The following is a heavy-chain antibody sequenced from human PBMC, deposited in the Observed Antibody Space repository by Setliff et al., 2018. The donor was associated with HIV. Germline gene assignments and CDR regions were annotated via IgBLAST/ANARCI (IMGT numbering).Heavy chain of an antibody. CDR3: ARDRSDRLHFDC. D-gene: IGHD3-22*01. CDR1: GGSISSSNYY. J-gene: IGHJ4*02. V-gene: IGHV4-39*07. Sequence: LFLNCSVSGGSISSSNYYWGWIRQPPGKGLEWSGSIYYSGSTYYNPSRKSRVTISVDTSKNHFSLTLSSVTAADPAAYDCARDRSDRLHFDCWGKGTMVTVSS. CDR2: IYYSGST.